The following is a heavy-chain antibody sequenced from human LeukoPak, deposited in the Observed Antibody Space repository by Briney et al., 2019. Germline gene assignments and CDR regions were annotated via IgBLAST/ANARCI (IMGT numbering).Heavy chain of an antibody. CDR1: GYSFTSYW. CDR2: IDPSDSET. V-gene: IGHV5-51*01. CDR3: ARQTAMGRSGDY. Sequence: GESLKISCKASGYSFTSYWIGWVRQMPGKGLEWMGIIDPSDSETRYTPSFQGQVTISVDKTLTTADLQWNSLKASDTAMYYCARQTAMGRSGDYWGQGTLVTVSS. D-gene: IGHD5-18*01. J-gene: IGHJ4*02.